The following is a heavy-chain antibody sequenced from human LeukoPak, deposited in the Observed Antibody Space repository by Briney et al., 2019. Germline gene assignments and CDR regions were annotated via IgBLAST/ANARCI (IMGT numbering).Heavy chain of an antibody. D-gene: IGHD3-22*01. Sequence: ETLSLTCTVSGGSISSSGYCWGWIRQPPGKGLEWVSAISGSGGSTYYADSVKGRFTISRDNSKNTLYLQMNSLRAEDTAVYYCAKLLYYYDSSQPYWGQGTLVTVSS. V-gene: IGHV3-23*01. CDR2: ISGSGGST. J-gene: IGHJ4*02. CDR1: GGSISSSGYC. CDR3: AKLLYYYDSSQPY.